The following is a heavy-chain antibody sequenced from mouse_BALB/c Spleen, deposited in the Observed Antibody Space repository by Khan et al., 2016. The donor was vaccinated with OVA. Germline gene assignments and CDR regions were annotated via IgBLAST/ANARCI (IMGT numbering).Heavy chain of an antibody. Sequence: VQLKESGGGLVKPGGSLKLSCAASGFTFSTYAMSWVRQTPEKRLEWVATINSDGDYTYYPDSVTGRFTISRDNANNTLYLQMSSLRSEDTAMYYCARSPDGNFAYWGQGTLVTVSA. CDR3: ARSPDGNFAY. CDR1: GFTFSTYA. V-gene: IGHV5-9-3*01. CDR2: INSDGDYT. J-gene: IGHJ3*01. D-gene: IGHD2-1*01.